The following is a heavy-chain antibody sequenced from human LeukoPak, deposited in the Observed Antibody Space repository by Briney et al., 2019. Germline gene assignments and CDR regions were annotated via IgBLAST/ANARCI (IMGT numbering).Heavy chain of an antibody. D-gene: IGHD5-18*01. CDR3: AKGPHGGYGYGYRVYFDY. CDR1: GFSFSNYG. V-gene: IGHV3-30*18. CDR2: MSKDGNNE. Sequence: PGRSLRLSCVASGFSFSNYGMHWVRQAPGKGLEWVAVMSKDGNNEHYADSVKGRFTISRDNSKNTLYLQMNSLRAEDTAVYYCAKGPHGGYGYGYRVYFDYWGQGTLVTVSS. J-gene: IGHJ4*02.